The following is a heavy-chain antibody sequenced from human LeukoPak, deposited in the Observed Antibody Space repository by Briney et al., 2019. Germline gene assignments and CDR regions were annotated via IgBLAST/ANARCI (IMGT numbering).Heavy chain of an antibody. CDR1: GFSFTSYA. CDR2: TVAGYSET. CDR3: VKDFCRGGNCPFPFFDS. J-gene: IGHJ4*02. V-gene: IGHV3-23*01. Sequence: GGSLRLSCVGSGFSFTSYAVSWVRQAPAKGLEWVSITVAGYSETHYADSVRGRFTISRDDSSNTLPLEMNRLRADDTGTYYCVKDFCRGGNCPFPFFDSWGQGTVVTVSS. D-gene: IGHD4-23*01.